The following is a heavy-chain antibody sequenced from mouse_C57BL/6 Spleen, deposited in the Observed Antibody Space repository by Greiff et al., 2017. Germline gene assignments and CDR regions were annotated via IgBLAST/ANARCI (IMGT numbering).Heavy chain of an antibody. CDR2: ISSGGDYI. Sequence: EVQGVESGEGLVKPGGSLKLSCAASGFTFSSYAMSWVRQTPAKRLEWVAYISSGGDYIYYADTVKGRFTISRDNARNTLYLQMSSLKSEDTARYYCTRDRGVIATNYLDYWGQGTTLTVSS. CDR1: GFTFSSYA. CDR3: TRDRGVIATNYLDY. D-gene: IGHD1-1*01. V-gene: IGHV5-9-1*02. J-gene: IGHJ2*01.